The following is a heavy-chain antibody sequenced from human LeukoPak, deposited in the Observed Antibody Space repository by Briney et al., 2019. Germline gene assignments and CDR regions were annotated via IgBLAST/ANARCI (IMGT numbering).Heavy chain of an antibody. D-gene: IGHD6-13*01. J-gene: IGHJ1*01. CDR3: AIPPRGQQLTFQH. CDR2: IYPGDSDT. V-gene: IGHV5-51*01. Sequence: RGESLKISCKGSGYSFTSYWIGWVRQMPGKGLEWMGIIYPGDSDTRYSPSFQGQVTISADKSISTAYPQWSSLKASDTAMYYCAIPPRGQQLTFQHWGQGTLVTVSS. CDR1: GYSFTSYW.